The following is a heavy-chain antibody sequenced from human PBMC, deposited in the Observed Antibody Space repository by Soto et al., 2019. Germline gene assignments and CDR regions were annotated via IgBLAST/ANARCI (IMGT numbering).Heavy chain of an antibody. V-gene: IGHV3-11*01. CDR1: GFIFSDYY. D-gene: IGHD1-26*01. Sequence: GGSLRLSCAASGFIFSDYYMSWIRQAPGKGLEWVSYITSGGGTIYYADSVKGRFTISRDNAKNSLSLQMNSLRAEDSAVYYCARVRQGRFDYWGQGTLVTVSS. CDR3: ARVRQGRFDY. J-gene: IGHJ4*02. CDR2: ITSGGGTI.